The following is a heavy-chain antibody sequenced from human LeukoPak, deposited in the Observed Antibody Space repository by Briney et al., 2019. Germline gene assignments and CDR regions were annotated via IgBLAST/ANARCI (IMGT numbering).Heavy chain of an antibody. CDR2: IRRKAESYTT. CDR3: GSLVGDY. D-gene: IGHD1-26*01. Sequence: PGGSLRLSCAASGFIFSDYYMDWVRQAPGKGLEWVGRIRRKAESYTTEYAASVKGRFTISRDDSKNSLLLQMNSLKPEDTAVYYCGSLVGDYWGQGTLVTVSS. V-gene: IGHV3-72*01. J-gene: IGHJ4*02. CDR1: GFIFSDYY.